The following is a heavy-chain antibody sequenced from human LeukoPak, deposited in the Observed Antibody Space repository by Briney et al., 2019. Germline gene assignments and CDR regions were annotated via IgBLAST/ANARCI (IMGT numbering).Heavy chain of an antibody. CDR3: ARDNRAGYAARNNWFDP. Sequence: PSETLSLTCTVSGDSISSRSYYWGWIRQPPGKGLEWIGSIYYSEGTYYNPSLKSRVTISIDTSKNQFSLKLNSVTAADTAVYYCARDNRAGYAARNNWFDPWGQGTLVTVSS. CDR2: IYYSEGT. CDR1: GDSISSRSYY. D-gene: IGHD2-2*01. V-gene: IGHV4-39*07. J-gene: IGHJ5*02.